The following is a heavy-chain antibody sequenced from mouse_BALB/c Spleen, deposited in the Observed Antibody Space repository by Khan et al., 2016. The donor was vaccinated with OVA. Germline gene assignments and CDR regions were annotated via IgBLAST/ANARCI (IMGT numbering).Heavy chain of an antibody. CDR2: ISYSGST. V-gene: IGHV3-8*02. CDR1: GDSITSGY. CDR3: ARWVYDGHYGRFAY. D-gene: IGHD2-3*01. J-gene: IGHJ3*01. Sequence: IQLVQSGPSLVKPSQTLSLTCSVTGDSITSGYWNWIRKFPGNKLEYMGYISYSGSTYYNPSLKSRISITRDTSKNQYYLQLNSVTTEDTATYYCARWVYDGHYGRFAYWGQGTLVTVSA.